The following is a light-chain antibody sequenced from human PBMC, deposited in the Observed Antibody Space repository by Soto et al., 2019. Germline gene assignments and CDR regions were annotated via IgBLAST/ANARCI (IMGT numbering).Light chain of an antibody. J-gene: IGKJ5*01. CDR3: QQRSNWPPSIT. CDR1: QTVSRY. V-gene: IGKV3-11*01. CDR2: DAS. Sequence: EIVMAQSPATLSVSPGERATPSCRAIQTVSRYLAWYQQKPGQAPRLLIYDASNRATGIPARFSGSGSGTDFTLTISSLEPEDFAVYYCQQRSNWPPSITFGQGTRPEI.